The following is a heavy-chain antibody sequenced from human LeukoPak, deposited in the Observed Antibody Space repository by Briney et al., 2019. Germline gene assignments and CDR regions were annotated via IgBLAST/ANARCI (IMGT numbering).Heavy chain of an antibody. V-gene: IGHV4-30-2*01. CDR2: IYHSGST. D-gene: IGHD6-13*01. CDR1: VGSISSGGYS. CDR3: ARVPIAAAGTIFDY. Sequence: SETLSLTCAVSVGSISSGGYSWSWIRQPPGKGLEWIGYIYHSGSTYYNPSLKSRVTISVDRSKNQFSLKLSSVTAADTAVYYCARVPIAAAGTIFDYWGQGTLVTVSS. J-gene: IGHJ4*02.